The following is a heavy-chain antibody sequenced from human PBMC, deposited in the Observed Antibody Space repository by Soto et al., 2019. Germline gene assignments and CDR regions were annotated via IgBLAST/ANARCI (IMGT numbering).Heavy chain of an antibody. J-gene: IGHJ6*03. V-gene: IGHV4-59*11. CDR1: GGSISPHY. D-gene: IGHD3-10*01. CDR2: IYYSGNT. Sequence: QVQLQESGPGLVKPSETLSLTCTVSGGSISPHYWSWIRQTPGQGLEWIGYIYYSGNTDYNPSLNSRVTISLDTSKIQFFLNLSSVTVADPAVYFCARDEGQRGSDSYRNYYYYYMDVWGKGTTVTVSS. CDR3: ARDEGQRGSDSYRNYYYYYMDV.